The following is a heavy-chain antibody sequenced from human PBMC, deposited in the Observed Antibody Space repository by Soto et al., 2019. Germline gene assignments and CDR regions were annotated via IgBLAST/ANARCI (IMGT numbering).Heavy chain of an antibody. CDR1: GGSISSGGYS. CDR2: IYHSGST. Sequence: QLQLQESGSGLVKPSQTLSLTCAVSGGSISSGGYSWSWIRRPPGKGLEWIAYIYHSGSTYYNPSLKCRVSISVDRSRNQFSLMLSSVAAADTAVYYCARLPDSWGQGTLVTVSS. V-gene: IGHV4-30-2*01. J-gene: IGHJ4*02. CDR3: ARLPDS.